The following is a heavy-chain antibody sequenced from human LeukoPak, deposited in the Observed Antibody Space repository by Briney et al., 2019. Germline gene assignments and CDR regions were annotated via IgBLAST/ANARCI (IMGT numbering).Heavy chain of an antibody. CDR2: ISGGVGTT. V-gene: IGHV3-23*01. D-gene: IGHD3-22*01. CDR3: ATKVVTDAFDI. Sequence: RGSLRLSCAASGFTFSSYGMSWVRQAPGKGLEWVSAISGGVGTTYYVDSVKGRFTISRDNSKNTLFLQMNSLRAEDTAVYYCATKVVTDAFDIWGQGTMVTVSS. CDR1: GFTFSSYG. J-gene: IGHJ3*02.